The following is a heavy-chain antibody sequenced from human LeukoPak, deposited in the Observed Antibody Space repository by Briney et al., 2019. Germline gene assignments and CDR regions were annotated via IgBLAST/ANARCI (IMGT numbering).Heavy chain of an antibody. CDR1: GFTFISYG. CDR2: IRYDGSNK. J-gene: IGHJ6*03. CDR3: AKGGGYEAQYYYYYLDV. D-gene: IGHD5-12*01. V-gene: IGHV3-30*02. Sequence: GGSLRLSCAASGFTFISYGMQWVRQAPGKGLEWVAFIRYDGSNKYYADSVKGRFTISGDNSKNTLYLQMKSLRAEDTAVYYCAKGGGYEAQYYYYYLDVWGKGTTVTISS.